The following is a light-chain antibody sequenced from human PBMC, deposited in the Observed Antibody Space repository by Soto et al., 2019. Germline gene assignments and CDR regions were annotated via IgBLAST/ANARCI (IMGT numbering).Light chain of an antibody. CDR3: QTWGTGLWV. Sequence: QSVLTQSPSASASLGASVKLTCTLSSGHSNYAIAWHQQQPEKGPRYLMKVNSDGSHYKGDGIPDRFSGSSSGAERYLTISSLPSEDEADYYCQTWGTGLWVFGGGTKLTVL. CDR2: VNSDGSH. J-gene: IGLJ3*02. CDR1: SGHSNYA. V-gene: IGLV4-69*01.